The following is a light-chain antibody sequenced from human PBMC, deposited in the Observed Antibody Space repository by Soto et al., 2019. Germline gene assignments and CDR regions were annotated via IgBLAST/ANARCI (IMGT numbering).Light chain of an antibody. CDR2: DVS. CDR1: SNDVVGYNY. Sequence: QSALTQPASVSGSPGQSITISCTGTSNDVVGYNYVSWYQQHPGKAPKLMIYDVSNRPSGVSNRFSGSKSGNTASLTISGLQAEDEADYYCSSYTSSSTLLYVFGTGTKVTVL. CDR3: SSYTSSSTLLYV. V-gene: IGLV2-14*01. J-gene: IGLJ1*01.